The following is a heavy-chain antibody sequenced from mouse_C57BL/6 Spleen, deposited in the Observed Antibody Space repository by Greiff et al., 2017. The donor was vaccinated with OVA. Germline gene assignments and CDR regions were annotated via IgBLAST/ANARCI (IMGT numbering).Heavy chain of an antibody. Sequence: EVQLQQSGPELVKPGASVKISCKASGYTFTDYYMNWVKQSHGKSLEWIGDINPNNGGTSYNQKFKGKATLTVDKSSSTAYMELRSLTSEDSAVYYCARRRYSDYFDYWGQGTTLTVSS. CDR1: GYTFTDYY. V-gene: IGHV1-26*01. J-gene: IGHJ2*01. CDR2: INPNNGGT. D-gene: IGHD1-1*01. CDR3: ARRRYSDYFDY.